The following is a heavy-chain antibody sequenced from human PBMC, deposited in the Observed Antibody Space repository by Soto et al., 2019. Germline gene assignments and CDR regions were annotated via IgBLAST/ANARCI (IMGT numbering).Heavy chain of an antibody. CDR2: INHSGST. CDR1: GGSFSGYY. D-gene: IGHD6-6*01. Sequence: PSETLSLTCAVYGGSFSGYYWSWIRQPPGKGLGWIGEINHSGSTNYNPSLKSRVTISVDTSKNQFSLKLSSVTAADTAVYYCARGLRGYRQLEEFYYYGMDVWGQGTTVTVSS. V-gene: IGHV4-34*01. CDR3: ARGLRGYRQLEEFYYYGMDV. J-gene: IGHJ6*02.